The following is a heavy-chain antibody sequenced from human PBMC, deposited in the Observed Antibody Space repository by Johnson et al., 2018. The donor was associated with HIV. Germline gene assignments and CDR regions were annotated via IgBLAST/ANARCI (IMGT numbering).Heavy chain of an antibody. CDR1: GFTFDDYD. V-gene: IGHV3-20*04. CDR2: INWNGGSR. Sequence: VQLVESGGGVVRPGGSLRLSCAASGFTFDDYDMSWVLQAPGKGLEWVSGINWNGGSRGYADSVKGRFTISRDNSKNTLYLQMTSLRAEDTAVYYCAKDPGIAAAEDAFDIWGQGTMVTVSS. J-gene: IGHJ3*02. CDR3: AKDPGIAAAEDAFDI. D-gene: IGHD6-13*01.